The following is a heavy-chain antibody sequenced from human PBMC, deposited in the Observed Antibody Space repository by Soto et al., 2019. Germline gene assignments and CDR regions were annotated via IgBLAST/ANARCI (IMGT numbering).Heavy chain of an antibody. D-gene: IGHD4-17*01. CDR3: ARRYGYAFDI. CDR2: IYYSGST. V-gene: IGHV4-59*01. CDR1: GGSISSYY. Sequence: QVQLQESGPGLVKPSETLSLTCTVSGGSISSYYWSWIRQPPGKVLEWIGYIYYSGSTNYNPSLKSRVTISVDTSKNQFSLKLSSVTAADTAVYYCARRYGYAFDIWGQGTMVTVSS. J-gene: IGHJ3*02.